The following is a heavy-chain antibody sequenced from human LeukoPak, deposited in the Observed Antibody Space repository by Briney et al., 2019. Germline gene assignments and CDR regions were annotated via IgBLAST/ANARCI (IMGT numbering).Heavy chain of an antibody. V-gene: IGHV1-2*02. J-gene: IGHJ6*03. CDR1: GGTFSSYA. CDR3: ARDRGVVVPAEFYYYYYMDV. Sequence: ASVKVSCKASGGTFSSYAISWVLQAPGQGLEWMGWINPNSGGTNYAQKVQGRVTMTRDTCISTAYMELSRLRSDDTAVYYCARDRGVVVPAEFYYYYYMDVWGKGTTVTVSS. D-gene: IGHD2-2*01. CDR2: INPNSGGT.